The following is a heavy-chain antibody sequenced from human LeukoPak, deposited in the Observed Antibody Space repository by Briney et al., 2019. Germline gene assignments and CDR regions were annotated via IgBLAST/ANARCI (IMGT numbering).Heavy chain of an antibody. CDR3: ARTGGSVWYSVFDY. CDR1: GGSISSYY. D-gene: IGHD6-19*01. J-gene: IGHJ4*02. V-gene: IGHV4-59*01. Sequence: SETLSLTCTVSGGSISSYYWSWIRQPPGKGLEWIGYIYYSGSTNYNPSLKSRVTISVDTSNNQFSLKLSYATAADTAVYYRARTGGSVWYSVFDYRVGGGLVTDSP. CDR2: IYYSGST.